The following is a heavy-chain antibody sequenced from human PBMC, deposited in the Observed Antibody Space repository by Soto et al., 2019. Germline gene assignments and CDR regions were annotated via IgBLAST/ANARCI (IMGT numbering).Heavy chain of an antibody. Sequence: PSETLSLTCTVSGGSISSYYWSWIRQPPGKGLEWIGYIYYSGSTNYNPSLKSRVTISVDTSKNQFSLKLSSVTAADTAVYYCARERAYWGGDCYPLSRWFDPWGQGTLVTVSS. J-gene: IGHJ5*02. CDR1: GGSISSYY. V-gene: IGHV4-59*01. CDR3: ARERAYWGGDCYPLSRWFDP. D-gene: IGHD2-21*02. CDR2: IYYSGST.